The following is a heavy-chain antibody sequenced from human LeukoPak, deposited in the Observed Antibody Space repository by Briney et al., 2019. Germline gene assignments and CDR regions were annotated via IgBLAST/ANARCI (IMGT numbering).Heavy chain of an antibody. CDR3: ARDQVAATLDY. J-gene: IGHJ4*02. CDR1: GFTFSSYA. D-gene: IGHD2-15*01. V-gene: IGHV3-23*01. CDR2: ISGCGGST. Sequence: GGSLRLSCAASGFTFSSYAMSWVRQAPGKGLEWVSAISGCGGSTYYADSVKGRFTISRDNSKNTLYLQMGSLRAEDMAVYYCARDQVAATLDYWGQGTLVTVSS.